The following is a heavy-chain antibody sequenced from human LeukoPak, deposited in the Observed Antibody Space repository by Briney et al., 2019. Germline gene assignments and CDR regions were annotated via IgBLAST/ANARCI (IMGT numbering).Heavy chain of an antibody. CDR3: ARDYYDSSGSSWFDP. D-gene: IGHD3-22*01. V-gene: IGHV3-23*01. CDR2: ISGSGGST. J-gene: IGHJ5*02. Sequence: GGSLRLSCAASGFTFSSYAMSWVRQAPGKGLEWVSAISGSGGSTYYADSVKGRFTISRDNAKNSLYLQMNSLRAKDTALYYCARDYYDSSGSSWFDPWGQGTLVTVSS. CDR1: GFTFSSYA.